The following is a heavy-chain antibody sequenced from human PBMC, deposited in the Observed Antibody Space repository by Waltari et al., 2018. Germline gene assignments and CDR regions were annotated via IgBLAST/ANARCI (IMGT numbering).Heavy chain of an antibody. CDR2: IYHSGST. D-gene: IGHD6-19*01. V-gene: IGHV4-4*02. CDR3: ARDPRSSGWNEMVFDY. CDR1: GGSISSSNW. J-gene: IGHJ4*02. Sequence: QVQLQESGPGLVKPSGTLSLTCAVSGGSISSSNWWSWVRQPPGKGREWIGEIYHSGSTNSNPALKSRVTRSVEKAKNQVSLKLSAVTAAETAVYYCARDPRSSGWNEMVFDYWGQGTLVTVSS.